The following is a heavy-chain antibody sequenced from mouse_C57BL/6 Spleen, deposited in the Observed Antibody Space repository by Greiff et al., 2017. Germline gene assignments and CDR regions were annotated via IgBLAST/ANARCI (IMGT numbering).Heavy chain of an antibody. CDR1: GFTFSDYG. CDR3: ASGYGSSYYYAMDY. Sequence: EVKLMESEGGLVKPGGSLKLSCAASGFTFSDYGMHWVRQAPEKGLEWVAYISSGSSTIYYADTVKGRFTISRDNAKNTLFLQMTSLRSEDTAMYYCASGYGSSYYYAMDYWGQGTSVTVSS. J-gene: IGHJ4*01. V-gene: IGHV5-17*01. D-gene: IGHD1-1*01. CDR2: ISSGSSTI.